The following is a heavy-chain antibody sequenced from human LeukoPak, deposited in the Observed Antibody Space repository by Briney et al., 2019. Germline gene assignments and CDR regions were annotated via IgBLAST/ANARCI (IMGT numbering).Heavy chain of an antibody. CDR3: ARGRRGSSSWYDYYYYYMDV. Sequence: GGSLRLSCAASGFTFDDYTMHWVRQAPGKGLEWVSLISWDGGSTYYADSVKGRFSISRDNSENTLDLQMNSLRAEDTAVYYCARGRRGSSSWYDYYYYYMDVWGKGTTVTISS. V-gene: IGHV3-43*01. D-gene: IGHD6-13*01. CDR1: GFTFDDYT. J-gene: IGHJ6*03. CDR2: ISWDGGST.